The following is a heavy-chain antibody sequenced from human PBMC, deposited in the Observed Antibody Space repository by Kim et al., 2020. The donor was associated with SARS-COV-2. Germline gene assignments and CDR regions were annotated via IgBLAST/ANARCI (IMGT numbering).Heavy chain of an antibody. V-gene: IGHV7-4-1*02. D-gene: IGHD1-1*01. Sequence: ASVKVSCKASGYTFTSYAMNWVRQAPGQGLEWMGWINTNTGNPTYAQGFTGRFVFSLDTSVSTAYLQISSLKAEDTAVYYCARELPGTGGYYYYGMDVWGQGTTVTISS. CDR2: INTNTGNP. CDR3: ARELPGTGGYYYYGMDV. J-gene: IGHJ6*02. CDR1: GYTFTSYA.